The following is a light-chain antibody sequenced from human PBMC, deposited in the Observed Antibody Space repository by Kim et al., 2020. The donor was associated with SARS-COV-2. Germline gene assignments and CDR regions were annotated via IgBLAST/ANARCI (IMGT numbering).Light chain of an antibody. J-gene: IGLJ2*01. CDR1: SLRSYY. V-gene: IGLV3-19*01. Sequence: SSELTQDPAVSVALGQPVRIPCQGDSLRSYYATWYQQKPGQAPILVIYGKNNRPSGIPDRFSGSSSGNTASLTITGTQAGDEADYYCNSRDSNDNVVFGG. CDR3: NSRDSNDNVV. CDR2: GKN.